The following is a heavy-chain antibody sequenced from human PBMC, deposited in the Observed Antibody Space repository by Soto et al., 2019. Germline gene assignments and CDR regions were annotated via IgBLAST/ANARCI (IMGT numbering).Heavy chain of an antibody. V-gene: IGHV1-58*01. D-gene: IGHD6-13*01. CDR1: GFTFTSSA. Sequence: GASVKVSCKASGFTFTSSAVQWVRQARGQRLEWIGWIVVGSGNTNYAQKFQERVTITRDMSTSTAYMELSSLKAEDTAVYYCASGEQQLDAFDIWGQGTMVTVSS. CDR2: IVVGSGNT. CDR3: ASGEQQLDAFDI. J-gene: IGHJ3*02.